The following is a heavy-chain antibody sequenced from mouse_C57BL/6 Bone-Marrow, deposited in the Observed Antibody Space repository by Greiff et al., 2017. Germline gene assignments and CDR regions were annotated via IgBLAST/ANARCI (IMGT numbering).Heavy chain of an antibody. CDR3: ARRDWDTVFDD. D-gene: IGHD4-1*01. V-gene: IGHV1-52*01. CDR2: IDPSDSET. Sequence: QVQLQQPGAELVRPGSSVKLSCKASGYTFTSYWMHWVKQRPIQGLEWIGNIDPSDSETHYNQKFKDKATLTVDKSSSTAYMQLSSLTSEDSAVYYCARRDWDTVFDDWGRGTTLTVSS. J-gene: IGHJ2*01. CDR1: GYTFTSYW.